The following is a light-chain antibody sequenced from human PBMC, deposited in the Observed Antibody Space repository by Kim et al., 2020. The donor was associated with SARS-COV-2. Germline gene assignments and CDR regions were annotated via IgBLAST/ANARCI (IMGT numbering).Light chain of an antibody. CDR3: SSYAGSNWV. J-gene: IGLJ3*02. CDR2: EVS. CDR1: SSDVGGYKY. V-gene: IGLV2-8*01. Sequence: PGQSVAISCTGTSSDVGGYKYVSWYQQHPGKAPKLMIYEVSKRPSGVPDRFSGSKSGNTASLTVSGLQAEDEADYYCSSYAGSNWVFGGGTKVTVL.